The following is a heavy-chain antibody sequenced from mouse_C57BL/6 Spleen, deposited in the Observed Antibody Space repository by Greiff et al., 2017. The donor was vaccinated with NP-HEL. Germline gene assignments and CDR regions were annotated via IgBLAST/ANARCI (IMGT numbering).Heavy chain of an antibody. CDR1: GYTFTDYY. J-gene: IGHJ1*03. CDR2: INPNNGGT. V-gene: IGHV1-26*01. D-gene: IGHD1-1*01. CDR3: ARWGTTVVATDWYFDV. Sequence: EVQLQQSGPELVKPGASVKISCKASGYTFTDYYMNWVKQSHGKSLEWIGDINPNNGGTSYNQKFKGKATLTVDKSSSTAYMELRSLTSEDSAVYYCARWGTTVVATDWYFDVWGTGTTVTVSS.